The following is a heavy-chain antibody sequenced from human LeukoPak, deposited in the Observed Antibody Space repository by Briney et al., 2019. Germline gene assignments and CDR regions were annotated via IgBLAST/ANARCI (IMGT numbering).Heavy chain of an antibody. J-gene: IGHJ4*02. D-gene: IGHD3-9*01. Sequence: GGSLRLSCAASGFAFSSYAMSWVRQAPGKGLEWVANIKQDGSEKYYVDSVKGRFTISRDNAKNSLYLQMNSLRAEDTAVYYCARDLLPILWGQGTLVTVSS. CDR2: IKQDGSEK. CDR1: GFAFSSYA. CDR3: ARDLLPIL. V-gene: IGHV3-7*01.